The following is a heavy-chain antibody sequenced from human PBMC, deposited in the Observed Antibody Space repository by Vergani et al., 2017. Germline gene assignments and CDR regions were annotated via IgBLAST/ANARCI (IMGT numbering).Heavy chain of an antibody. V-gene: IGHV3-74*03. CDR3: VRTEYCTGIACNTRFDS. Sequence: EVQLVESGGGSVQSGGSLRLSCVASGFSFNTYWMHWLRQVPGKGLMWVARIDEYGNRATYGDFETGRFTISRDNAKNTVFLQMNNLRADDAGVYYCVRTEYCTGIACNTRFDSWGQGALVTVSS. CDR2: IDEYGNRA. J-gene: IGHJ5*01. CDR1: GFSFNTYW. D-gene: IGHD2-8*02.